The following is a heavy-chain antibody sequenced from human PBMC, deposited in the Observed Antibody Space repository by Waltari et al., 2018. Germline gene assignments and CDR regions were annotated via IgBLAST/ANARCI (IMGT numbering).Heavy chain of an antibody. V-gene: IGHV3-7*03. CDR3: VMHRGVGGVT. CDR1: GFTFSAYW. J-gene: IGHJ5*02. Sequence: EVQVVESGGDLVQPGGSLRLSCAASGFTFSAYWMHWVRQAPGKGLEWVGNIKEDGSEMYYGDSVRGRFTISRDNAKNSLYLQMNSLRVEDTGVYYCVMHRGVGGVTWGQGIRVTVSS. D-gene: IGHD3-10*01. CDR2: IKEDGSEM.